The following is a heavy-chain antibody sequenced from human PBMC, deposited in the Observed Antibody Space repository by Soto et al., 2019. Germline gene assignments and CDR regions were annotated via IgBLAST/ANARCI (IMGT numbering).Heavy chain of an antibody. CDR2: MSHSGGT. CDR1: GGFVSSGTYY. Sequence: QVQLQQWGAGLLKPSETLSLTCADYGGFVSSGTYYWSWIRQPPGKGLEWIGEMSHSGGTHFNPSLKSRVTISVDTSKNQFSLKMSSVTAADTALYYCARVERGTVTTVVDAFDIWGPGTMVTVSS. D-gene: IGHD1-1*01. V-gene: IGHV4-34*01. J-gene: IGHJ3*02. CDR3: ARVERGTVTTVVDAFDI.